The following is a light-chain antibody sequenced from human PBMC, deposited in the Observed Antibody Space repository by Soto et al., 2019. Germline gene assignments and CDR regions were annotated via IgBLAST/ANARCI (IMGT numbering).Light chain of an antibody. J-gene: IGKJ2*01. V-gene: IGKV4-1*01. CDR1: QSVLYYSNNKNF. CDR2: WAS. CDR3: QQYYTSPPT. Sequence: DIVMTQSPDSLAVSLGEWATINCRSSQSVLYYSNNKNFLAWYQQKPGQSPQLLIHWASTRESGVPDRFSGRGSGTDFTLTIISLQAEDVAVHYCQQYYTSPPTFGQGTKLEIK.